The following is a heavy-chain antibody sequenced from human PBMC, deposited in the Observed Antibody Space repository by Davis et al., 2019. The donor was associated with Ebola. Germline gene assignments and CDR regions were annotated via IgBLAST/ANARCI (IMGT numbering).Heavy chain of an antibody. Sequence: SLKISCATSGLTFDDYAMHWFRQAPGKGLEWVSGINSNSGTSAYADSVKGRFTISRDNAKDSLYLQMNSLRTEDTAFYYCAKDFHGSGSYIDAWGQGTLVAVSS. V-gene: IGHV3-9*01. D-gene: IGHD3-10*01. CDR2: INSNSGTS. J-gene: IGHJ5*02. CDR3: AKDFHGSGSYIDA. CDR1: GLTFDDYA.